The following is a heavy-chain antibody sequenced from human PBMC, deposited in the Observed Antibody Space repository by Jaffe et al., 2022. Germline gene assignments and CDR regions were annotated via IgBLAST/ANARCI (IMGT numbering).Heavy chain of an antibody. Sequence: QVQLVQSGAEVKKPGASVKVSCKASGYTFTFYYIHWVRQAPGQGLEWMGVINPSSGRTDYAQKFQARVTMTRDTSTSTVYMDLSSLRSEDTAVYYCARLLTTEGHFLGYWGQGTLVTVSS. CDR3: ARLLTTEGHFLGY. D-gene: IGHD4-17*01. CDR2: INPSSGRT. V-gene: IGHV1-46*01. J-gene: IGHJ4*02. CDR1: GYTFTFYY.